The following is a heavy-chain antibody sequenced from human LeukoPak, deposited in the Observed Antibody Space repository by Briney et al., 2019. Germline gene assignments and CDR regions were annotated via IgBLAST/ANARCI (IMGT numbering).Heavy chain of an antibody. Sequence: QRGRCLRLSCAASGFTFDEDAMQWDRHAAGEGLGWVSGISWNRGSIGYADSVKGRFTISRDNAKNSLYLQMNSLRAEDTALYYCAKARVGATTQYFDYWGQGTLVTVSS. CDR2: ISWNRGSI. CDR3: AKARVGATTQYFDY. D-gene: IGHD1-26*01. J-gene: IGHJ4*02. V-gene: IGHV3-9*01. CDR1: GFTFDEDA.